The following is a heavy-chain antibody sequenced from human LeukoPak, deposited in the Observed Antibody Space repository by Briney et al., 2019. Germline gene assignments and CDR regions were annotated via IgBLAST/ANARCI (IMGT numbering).Heavy chain of an antibody. CDR2: IKEEGREN. CDR1: GLSFSTYW. Sequence: GGSLRLSCAASGLSFSTYWASCVRHPPGKGLEWVANIKEEGRENYYVDTVKGRFTISRDNAENTLNLQMNRQRAEDTAVDYCARVRVDTSLVNCYYGMDVWGQGTTVTVSS. J-gene: IGHJ6*02. D-gene: IGHD5-18*01. V-gene: IGHV3-7*02. CDR3: ARVRVDTSLVNCYYGMDV.